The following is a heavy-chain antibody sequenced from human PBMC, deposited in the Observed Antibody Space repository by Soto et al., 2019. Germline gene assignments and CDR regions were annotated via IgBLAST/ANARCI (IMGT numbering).Heavy chain of an antibody. CDR3: AKFRDWNYSNWFDP. J-gene: IGHJ5*02. V-gene: IGHV3-23*01. D-gene: IGHD1-7*01. CDR2: ISGSGGST. Sequence: GGSLRLSCAASGFTFSSYAMSWVRQAPGKGLEWVSAISGSGGSTYYADSVKGRFTISRDNSKNTMYLQMNSLRAEDTAVYYCAKFRDWNYSNWFDPWGQGTLVTVSS. CDR1: GFTFSSYA.